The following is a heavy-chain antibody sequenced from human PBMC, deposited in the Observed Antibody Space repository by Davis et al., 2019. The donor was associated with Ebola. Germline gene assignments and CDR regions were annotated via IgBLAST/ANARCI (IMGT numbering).Heavy chain of an antibody. V-gene: IGHV3-48*02. CDR2: ISSSSSTI. CDR1: GFTFSSYS. D-gene: IGHD2-2*01. Sequence: GESLKISCAASGFTFSSYSMNWVRQAPGKGLEWVSYISSSSSTINYADSVKGRFTISRDKAKNSLYLQMNSLRDEDTAVYYCARDYCSTTSCRFDYWGQGTLVTVSS. CDR3: ARDYCSTTSCRFDY. J-gene: IGHJ4*02.